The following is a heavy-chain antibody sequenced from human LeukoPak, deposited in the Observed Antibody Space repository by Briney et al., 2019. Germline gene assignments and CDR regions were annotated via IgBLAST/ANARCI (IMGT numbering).Heavy chain of an antibody. Sequence: ASVKVSCKASGYTFTSYDTNWVRQATGQGLEWMGWMNPNSGNTGYAQKFQGRVTITRNTSISTAYMELSSLRSEDTAVYYCARGTYSSSWYGGFDYWGQGTLVTVSS. D-gene: IGHD6-13*01. V-gene: IGHV1-8*03. CDR3: ARGTYSSSWYGGFDY. CDR1: GYTFTSYD. CDR2: MNPNSGNT. J-gene: IGHJ4*02.